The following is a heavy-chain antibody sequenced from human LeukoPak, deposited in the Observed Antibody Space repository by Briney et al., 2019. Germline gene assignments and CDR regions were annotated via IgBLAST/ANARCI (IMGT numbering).Heavy chain of an antibody. CDR2: IYTSGST. V-gene: IGHV4-61*02. CDR1: GGSISSGSYY. Sequence: SETLSLTCTVSGGSISSGSYYWSWIRQPAGKGLEWIGRIYTSGSTNYNPSLKSRVTRSVDTSKNQFSLKLSSVTAADTAVYYCARAPYYDILTGYLDYWGQGTLVTVSS. J-gene: IGHJ4*02. D-gene: IGHD3-9*01. CDR3: ARAPYYDILTGYLDY.